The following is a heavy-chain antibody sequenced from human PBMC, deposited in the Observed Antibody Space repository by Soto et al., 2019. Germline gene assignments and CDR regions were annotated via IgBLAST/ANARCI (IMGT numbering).Heavy chain of an antibody. CDR2: IWYDGSNK. V-gene: IGHV3-33*01. J-gene: IGHJ4*02. CDR3: ARGGVDMPAPAYYFDY. Sequence: QVPLVESGGGVVQPGRSLRLSCAASGFTFSSYGMHWVRQAPGKGLEWVAVIWYDGSNKYYADSVKGRFTISRDNSKNTLYLQMNSLRAEDTAVYYCARGGVDMPAPAYYFDYWGQGTLVTVSS. D-gene: IGHD2-2*01. CDR1: GFTFSSYG.